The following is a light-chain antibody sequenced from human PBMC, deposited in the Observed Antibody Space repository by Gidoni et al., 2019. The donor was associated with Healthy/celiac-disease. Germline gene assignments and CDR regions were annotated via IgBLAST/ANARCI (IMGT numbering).Light chain of an antibody. CDR1: QSVSSSY. J-gene: IGKJ1*01. CDR3: QQYGSSPVT. Sequence: EIVLTQSPGTLSLSPGERATLSCRASQSVSSSYLAWYQQKPGQAPRLLIYGASSGSGTDFTLTISRLEPEDFAVYYCQQYGSSPVTFXQXTKVEIK. V-gene: IGKV3-20*01. CDR2: GAS.